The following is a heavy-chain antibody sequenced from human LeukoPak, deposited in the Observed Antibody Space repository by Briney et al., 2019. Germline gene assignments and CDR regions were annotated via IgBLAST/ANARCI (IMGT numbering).Heavy chain of an antibody. J-gene: IGHJ4*02. CDR2: ISYDGSNK. Sequence: GGSLRLSCEASGFSFNSYGMDWVRQAPGKGLEWVAVISYDGSNKYYGDSVKGRFTISRDNAKNTPYLQMNSLRAEDTAVYYCARDLTATVTTSFDYWGQGTLVTVSS. D-gene: IGHD4-17*01. CDR3: ARDLTATVTTSFDY. V-gene: IGHV3-30*03. CDR1: GFSFNSYG.